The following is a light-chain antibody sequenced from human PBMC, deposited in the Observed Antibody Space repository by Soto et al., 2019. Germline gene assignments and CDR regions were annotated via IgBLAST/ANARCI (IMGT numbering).Light chain of an antibody. Sequence: EIVMTQSPATLSVSPGERATLFCRASQSVSSNLAWYQQKPGQAPRLLIYGASARATGIPARFSGSGSGTDFTLTISSLQSEDFAVYYCHQYNNWPPKYTFGQGTKLEIK. CDR3: HQYNNWPPKYT. J-gene: IGKJ2*01. CDR2: GAS. CDR1: QSVSSN. V-gene: IGKV3-15*01.